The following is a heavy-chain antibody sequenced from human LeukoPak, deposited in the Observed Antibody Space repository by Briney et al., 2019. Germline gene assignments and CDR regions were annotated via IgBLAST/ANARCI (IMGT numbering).Heavy chain of an antibody. CDR2: IIPILGIA. CDR3: ARDLYSGHEGNAFDI. CDR1: GYTFTGYY. Sequence: ASVKVSCKASGYTFTGYYMHWVRQAPGQGLEWMGRIIPILGIANYAQKFQGRVTIIANRSTSTAYMELSSLRSEDTAVYYCARDLYSGHEGNAFDIWGQGTMVTVSS. J-gene: IGHJ3*02. D-gene: IGHD5-12*01. V-gene: IGHV1-69*04.